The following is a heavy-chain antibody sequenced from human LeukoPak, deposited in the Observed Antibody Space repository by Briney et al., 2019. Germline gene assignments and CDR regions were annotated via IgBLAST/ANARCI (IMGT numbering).Heavy chain of an antibody. CDR2: INTGNGNT. J-gene: IGHJ4*02. CDR1: GYTFTSHS. D-gene: IGHD1-26*01. Sequence: ASVKVSCKASGYTFTSHSMHWVRQAPGQRLDWMGWINTGNGNTKYSQKFQGRVTITMDKSATTAYMELSSLRSEDTAVYYCARGGSGTHPSDYWGQGTLVTVSS. V-gene: IGHV1-3*04. CDR3: ARGGSGTHPSDY.